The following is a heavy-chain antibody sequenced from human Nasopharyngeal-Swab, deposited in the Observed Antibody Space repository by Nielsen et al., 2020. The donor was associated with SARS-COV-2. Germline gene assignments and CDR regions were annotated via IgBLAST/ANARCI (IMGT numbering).Heavy chain of an antibody. Sequence: SETLSLTCTVSGGSISSNYYWGWIRQPPGKGLEWIGIIYYTGSTYYSPSLKSRVTISVDTSKNQFSLKLSSVTAADTAIYYCARGRYLGIYYYGMDVWGQGTTVTVSS. CDR1: GGSISSNYY. J-gene: IGHJ6*02. CDR3: ARGRYLGIYYYGMDV. D-gene: IGHD6-19*01. CDR2: IYYTGST. V-gene: IGHV4-39*01.